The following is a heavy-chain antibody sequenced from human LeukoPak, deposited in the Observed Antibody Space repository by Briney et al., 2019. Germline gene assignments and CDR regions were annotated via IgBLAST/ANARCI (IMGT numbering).Heavy chain of an antibody. CDR3: ARDYDILTGYIAFDI. Sequence: SSVKVSCKASGYTSTSYGISWVRQAPGQGLEWMGGISAYNGNTNYAQKLQGRVTMTTDTSTSTAYMELRSLRSDDTAVYYCARDYDILTGYIAFDIWGQGTMVTVSS. CDR1: GYTSTSYG. CDR2: ISAYNGNT. J-gene: IGHJ3*02. D-gene: IGHD3-9*01. V-gene: IGHV1-18*04.